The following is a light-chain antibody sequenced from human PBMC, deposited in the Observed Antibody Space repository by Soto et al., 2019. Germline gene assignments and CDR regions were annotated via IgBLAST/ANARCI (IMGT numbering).Light chain of an antibody. CDR2: AAS. Sequence: AIPMTQSPSSLSASVGDRVAITCRASQGIRTELAWYQQKAGKAPQLLIYAASSLQSGVPSRFSGSGSGTDFTLTISNLQPEDFATYFCLQDYNYPRTFGQGTKLEIK. CDR3: LQDYNYPRT. J-gene: IGKJ2*01. CDR1: QGIRTE. V-gene: IGKV1-6*01.